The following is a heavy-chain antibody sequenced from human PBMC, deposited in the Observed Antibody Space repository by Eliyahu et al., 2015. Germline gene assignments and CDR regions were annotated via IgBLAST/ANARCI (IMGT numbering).Heavy chain of an antibody. CDR2: ITPHNGKT. V-gene: IGHV1-18*01. CDR1: GXIFTQYG. CDR3: ARTPGPIQNRFLTAVILSGYXDF. J-gene: IGHJ1*01. Sequence: QAQLMQSGAEVKKPGASVXVXCXASGXIFTQYGITWVRQAPGQGLEWMGWITPHNGKTHYAQNFQGRVTMTTDAPASTVYMELRGLTSDDTAVYYCARTPGPIQNRFLTAVILSGYXDFWGQGTLVTASS. D-gene: IGHD6-25*01.